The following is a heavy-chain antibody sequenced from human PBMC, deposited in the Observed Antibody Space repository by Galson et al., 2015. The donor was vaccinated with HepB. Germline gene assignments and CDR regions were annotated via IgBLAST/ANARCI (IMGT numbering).Heavy chain of an antibody. V-gene: IGHV3-23*01. CDR1: GFAFDSNA. J-gene: IGHJ5*01. D-gene: IGHD5-18*01. CDR2: ISGNGDST. CDR3: AKGYGLFDS. Sequence: SLRLSCAASGFAFDSNAMSWVRQAPGRGLEWISGISGNGDSTFYADSVKGRFTVSRDNSNTMLYLQMNSLRAEDAGLYFCAKGYGLFDSWAQGILVTVSS.